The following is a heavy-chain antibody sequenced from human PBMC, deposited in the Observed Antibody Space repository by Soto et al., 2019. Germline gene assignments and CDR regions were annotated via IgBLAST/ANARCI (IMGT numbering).Heavy chain of an antibody. CDR3: ATLPPRIVVVVSPIPY. CDR1: GTSISSTFW. V-gene: IGHV4-4*02. J-gene: IGHJ4*02. CDR2: MYHSGTA. D-gene: IGHD2-21*02. Sequence: QVHLHQSGSGLVKPSGTLSLTCVVSGTSISSTFWWTWVRQAPGKGLEWIGEMYHSGTAKYNPSLKSRFTISVDKSKNEFSLRLTSVTAADTAMYYCATLPPRIVVVVSPIPYWGQGTPVTVSS.